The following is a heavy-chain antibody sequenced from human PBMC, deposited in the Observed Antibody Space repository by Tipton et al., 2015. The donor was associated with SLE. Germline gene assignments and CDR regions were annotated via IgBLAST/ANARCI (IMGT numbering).Heavy chain of an antibody. CDR1: GGTFSSYA. J-gene: IGHJ4*02. CDR3: ARGTRGYYTGFDY. CDR2: IIPIFGTA. Sequence: QVQLVQSGPEMKKPGSSVMVSCKASGGTFSSYAISWVRQAPGQGLEWMGGIIPIFGTANYAQKFQGRVTITTDESTSTAYMELSSLRSEDTAVYYCARGTRGYYTGFDYWGQGTLVTVSS. D-gene: IGHD3-3*01. V-gene: IGHV1-69*01.